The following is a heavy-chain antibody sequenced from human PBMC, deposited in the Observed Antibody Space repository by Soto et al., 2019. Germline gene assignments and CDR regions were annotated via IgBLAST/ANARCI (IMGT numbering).Heavy chain of an antibody. CDR3: AKVGESGWHERGVRYFDL. D-gene: IGHD6-19*01. V-gene: IGHV3-23*01. CDR1: EFSFSSYA. Sequence: EVQLLESGGGLVQPGGSLRLSCAASEFSFSSYAMSWVRQAPGKGLEWVSTINGSGGSTYNADSVKGRFTISRDNSNNTLYLQMNSLRAEDTAVYYCAKVGESGWHERGVRYFDLWGRGTLVTVSS. J-gene: IGHJ2*01. CDR2: INGSGGST.